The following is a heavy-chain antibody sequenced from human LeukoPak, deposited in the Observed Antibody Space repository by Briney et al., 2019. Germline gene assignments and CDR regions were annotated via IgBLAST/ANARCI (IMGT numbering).Heavy chain of an antibody. D-gene: IGHD6-19*01. Sequence: TGGSLRLSCAASGFTFSSYAMTWVRQAPGKGLQWVSAISSRGGSTYYADSVKGRFTISRDNSKNTLFLQMNSLRAEDTAVYYCAKDSFRSSSGVDPWGQGTLVTVSS. CDR1: GFTFSSYA. CDR3: AKDSFRSSSGVDP. J-gene: IGHJ5*02. CDR2: ISSRGGST. V-gene: IGHV3-23*01.